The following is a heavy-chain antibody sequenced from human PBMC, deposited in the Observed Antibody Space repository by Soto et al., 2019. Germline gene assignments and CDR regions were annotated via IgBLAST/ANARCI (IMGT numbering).Heavy chain of an antibody. CDR1: GFTFSSYA. D-gene: IGHD2-21*02. J-gene: IGHJ4*02. V-gene: IGHV3-23*01. CDR3: ARGTGDPGGDSGGSSDF. CDR2: ISGSGGST. Sequence: GXSRRLSCAASGFTFSSYAMSWVRQARVKGLEWVSAISGSGGSTYYADSVKGRFTISRDNSRNTVSLQMNNLRVEDTAVYYCARGTGDPGGDSGGSSDFWGQGSLVTVSS.